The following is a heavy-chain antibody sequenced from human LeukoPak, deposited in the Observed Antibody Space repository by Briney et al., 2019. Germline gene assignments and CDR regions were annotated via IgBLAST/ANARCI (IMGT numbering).Heavy chain of an antibody. CDR2: INSDGSST. J-gene: IGHJ4*02. V-gene: IGHV3-74*01. CDR3: ATEPRGIYYDY. Sequence: SGGSLRLSCAASGLTFSSHWMYWVRQAPGKGLVWVSRINSDGSSTSYADSVKGRFTISRDNAKNTLYLQMNSLRAEDTAVYYCATEPRGIYYDYWGQGTLVTVSS. D-gene: IGHD1-14*01. CDR1: GLTFSSHW.